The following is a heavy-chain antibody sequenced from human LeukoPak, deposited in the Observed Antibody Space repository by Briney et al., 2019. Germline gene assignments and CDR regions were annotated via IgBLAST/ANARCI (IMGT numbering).Heavy chain of an antibody. CDR1: GGSISSGDYY. CDR3: AREALVTVAGGTYFDY. Sequence: SQTLSLTCIVSGGSISSGDYYWSWIRQPPGKGLEWIGYIYYSGSTYYNPSLKSRVTISVDTSKNEFSLKLSSVTAADTAVYYCAREALVTVAGGTYFDYWGQGTLVTVSS. CDR2: IYYSGST. D-gene: IGHD6-19*01. V-gene: IGHV4-30-4*01. J-gene: IGHJ4*02.